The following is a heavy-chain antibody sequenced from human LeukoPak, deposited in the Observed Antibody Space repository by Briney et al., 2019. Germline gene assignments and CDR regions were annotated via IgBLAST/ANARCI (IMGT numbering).Heavy chain of an antibody. Sequence: GGSLRLSCAASGFTFSSYAMHWVRQAPGKGLEWVAVIPYDGSNKYYADSVKGRFTISRGNSKNTLYLQMNSLRAEDTAVYYCASLYEEDYWGQGTLVTVSS. CDR2: IPYDGSNK. D-gene: IGHD2/OR15-2a*01. V-gene: IGHV3-30-3*01. CDR3: ASLYEEDY. J-gene: IGHJ4*02. CDR1: GFTFSSYA.